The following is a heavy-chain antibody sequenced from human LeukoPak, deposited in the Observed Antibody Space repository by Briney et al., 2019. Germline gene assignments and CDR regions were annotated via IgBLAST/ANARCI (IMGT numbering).Heavy chain of an antibody. D-gene: IGHD2-15*01. V-gene: IGHV3-23*01. CDR3: AREVGYCSGGSCYSDYYYGMDV. CDR1: GFTFSSYA. CDR2: ISGSGGST. Sequence: PGGSLRLSCAASGFTFSSYAMSWVRQAPGKGLEWVSAISGSGGSTYYADSVKGRFTISRDNAKNSLYLQMNSLRAEDTAVYYCAREVGYCSGGSCYSDYYYGMDVWGQGTTVTVSS. J-gene: IGHJ6*02.